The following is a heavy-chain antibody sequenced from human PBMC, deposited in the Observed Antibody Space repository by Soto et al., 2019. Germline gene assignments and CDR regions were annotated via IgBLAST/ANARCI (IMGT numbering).Heavy chain of an antibody. CDR3: AKARSSPARITMVRGVFYYMDV. D-gene: IGHD3-10*01. V-gene: IGHV3-30*02. CDR1: GFTFSSYS. CDR2: ICNSGSNI. Sequence: GGSLRLSCAASGFTFSSYSMHWVRQAPGKGLEWVSFICNSGSNIYYADSVKGRFTISRDNPKNTLYLQMNSLRAEDTAVYYCAKARSSPARITMVRGVFYYMDVWGKGTTVTVSS. J-gene: IGHJ6*03.